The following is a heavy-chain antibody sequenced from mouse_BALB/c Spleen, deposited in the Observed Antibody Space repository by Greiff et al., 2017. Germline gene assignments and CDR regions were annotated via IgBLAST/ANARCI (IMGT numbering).Heavy chain of an antibody. D-gene: IGHD2-10*02. J-gene: IGHJ4*01. CDR3: AREEYGNYEYYAMDY. CDR2: ISYSGST. V-gene: IGHV3-2*02. Sequence: EVMLVESGPGLVKPSQSLSLTCTVTGYSITSDYAWNWIRQFPGNKLEWMGYISYSGSTSYNPSLKSRISITRDTSKNQFFLQLNSVTTEDTATYYCAREEYGNYEYYAMDYWGQGTSVTVSS. CDR1: GYSITSDYA.